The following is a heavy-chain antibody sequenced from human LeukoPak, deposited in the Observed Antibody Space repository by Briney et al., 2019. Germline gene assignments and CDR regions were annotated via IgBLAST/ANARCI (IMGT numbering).Heavy chain of an antibody. J-gene: IGHJ3*02. V-gene: IGHV3-13*01. D-gene: IGHD3-22*01. CDR3: AKKWSGDYDSSGVNDAFDI. CDR2: IGTAGDT. Sequence: GGSLRLSCAASGFTFSSYDMHSVRQPTGKGLEWVSAIGTAGDTYYSHSVKGRFTISRDNSKNTLYLQMNSLRAEDTAVYYCAKKWSGDYDSSGVNDAFDIWGQGTMVTVSS. CDR1: GFTFSSYD.